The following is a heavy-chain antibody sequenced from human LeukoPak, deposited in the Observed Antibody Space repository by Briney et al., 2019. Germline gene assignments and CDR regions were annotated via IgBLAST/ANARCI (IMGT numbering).Heavy chain of an antibody. CDR1: GFTFSSYW. V-gene: IGHV3-7*01. D-gene: IGHD1-1*01. CDR2: IKQDGSEK. J-gene: IGHJ3*02. CDR3: AREASVQLERGDDAFDI. Sequence: GGSLRLSCAASGFTFSSYWMSWVRQAPGKGLEWVANIKQDGSEKYYVDSVKGRFTISRDNAKNSLYLQMNSLRAEDTAVYYCAREASVQLERGDDAFDIWGQGTMVTVSS.